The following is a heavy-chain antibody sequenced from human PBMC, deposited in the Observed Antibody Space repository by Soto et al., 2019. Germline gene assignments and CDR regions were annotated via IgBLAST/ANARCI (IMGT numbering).Heavy chain of an antibody. J-gene: IGHJ5*02. D-gene: IGHD2-21*01. Sequence: PSETLSLTCAVYGGSFSGYYWSWIRQPPGKALEWIGTIYYSGSTYYNPSLKSRVTMSVDTSKNQFSLKLTSVAAADTAVYYCAKLVVPTSSWFDPWGQGTLVTVSS. V-gene: IGHV4-59*04. CDR3: AKLVVPTSSWFDP. CDR1: GGSFSGYY. CDR2: IYYSGST.